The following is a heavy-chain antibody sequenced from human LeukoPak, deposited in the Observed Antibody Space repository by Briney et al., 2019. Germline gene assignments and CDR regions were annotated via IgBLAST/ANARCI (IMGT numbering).Heavy chain of an antibody. V-gene: IGHV3-23*01. J-gene: IGHJ4*02. CDR3: ARAIRKYLTNFWSGYDY. D-gene: IGHD3-3*01. CDR2: ISGSGGST. Sequence: PGGSLRLSCAASGFTFSSYAVSWVRQAPGKGLEWVSAISGSGGSTYYADSVKGRFTISRDNSKNTLYLQMNSLRAEDTAVYYCARAIRKYLTNFWSGYDYWGQGTLVTVSS. CDR1: GFTFSSYA.